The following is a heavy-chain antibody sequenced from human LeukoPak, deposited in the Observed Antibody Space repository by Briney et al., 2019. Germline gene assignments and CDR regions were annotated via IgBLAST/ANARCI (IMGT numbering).Heavy chain of an antibody. V-gene: IGHV4-39*07. Sequence: PSETLSLTCTVSGGSISSSSYYWGWIRQPPGKGLEWIGSIYYSGSTYYNPSLKSRVTISVDTSKNQFSLKLSSVTAADTALYYCARGPIVVVITRIDGSPTYYFDYWGQGTLVTVSS. D-gene: IGHD3-22*01. CDR2: IYYSGST. CDR1: GGSISSSSYY. J-gene: IGHJ4*02. CDR3: ARGPIVVVITRIDGSPTYYFDY.